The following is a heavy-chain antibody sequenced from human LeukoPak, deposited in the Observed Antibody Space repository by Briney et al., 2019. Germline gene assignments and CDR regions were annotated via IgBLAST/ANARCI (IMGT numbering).Heavy chain of an antibody. CDR2: IDWDDDK. J-gene: IGHJ4*02. CDR3: ARTGYGDFDY. Sequence: SGPALVKPTQTLTLTCTFSGFSLSTSGMCVSWIRQPPGKALEWLARIDWDDDKYYSISLKTRLTISKDTSKNQVVLTMTNMDPVDTATYYCARTGYGDFDYWGQGTLVTVSS. V-gene: IGHV2-70*11. D-gene: IGHD4-17*01. CDR1: GFSLSTSGMC.